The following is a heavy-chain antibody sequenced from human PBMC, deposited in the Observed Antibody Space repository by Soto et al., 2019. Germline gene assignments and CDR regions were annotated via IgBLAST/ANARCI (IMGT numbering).Heavy chain of an antibody. J-gene: IGHJ4*02. CDR3: MNYNSGWKY. CDR1: GVSISSHGYF. CDR2: ISYSGST. V-gene: IGHV4-39*01. D-gene: IGHD5-12*01. Sequence: QLQLQESGPGLVQPSETLSLTCTVSGVSISSHGYFWGWIRQPPGKGLEWIGMISYSGSTYYSPSLKSRVTISADTSKNQWSLRLSSVTAADTAVFHCMNYNSGWKYWGQGTVVTVSS.